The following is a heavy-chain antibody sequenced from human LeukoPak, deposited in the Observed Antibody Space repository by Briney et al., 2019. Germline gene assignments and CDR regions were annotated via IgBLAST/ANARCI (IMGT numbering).Heavy chain of an antibody. D-gene: IGHD6-25*01. CDR2: IYHSGST. V-gene: IGHV4-30-2*01. J-gene: IGHJ6*02. CDR3: AGGHPPAQYYYYYYGMDV. CDR1: GGSISSGGYS. Sequence: KPSETLSLTCAVSGGSISSGGYSWSWIRQPPGKGLEWIGYIYHSGSTHYNPSLKSRVTISVDRSKNQFSLKLSSVTAADTAVYYCAGGHPPAQYYYYYYGMDVWGQGTTVTVSS.